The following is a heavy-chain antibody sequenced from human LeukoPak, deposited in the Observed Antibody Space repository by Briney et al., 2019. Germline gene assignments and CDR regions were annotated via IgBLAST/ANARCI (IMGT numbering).Heavy chain of an antibody. D-gene: IGHD2-2*01. Sequence: GESLKISCRGSGYSFTSYWIAWVRQMPGKGLEWMGIIYPGDSDTRYSPSFQGQVTISADKSISTAYLQWSSLKASDTAMYYCARHHCSSTSCQSDAFDIWGQGTMVTVSS. CDR2: IYPGDSDT. CDR1: GYSFTSYW. V-gene: IGHV5-51*01. J-gene: IGHJ3*02. CDR3: ARHHCSSTSCQSDAFDI.